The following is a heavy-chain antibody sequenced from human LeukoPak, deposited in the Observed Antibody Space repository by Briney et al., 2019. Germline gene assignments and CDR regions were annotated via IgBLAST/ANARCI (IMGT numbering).Heavy chain of an antibody. J-gene: IGHJ6*02. D-gene: IGHD3-22*01. CDR1: GFTVSSNY. Sequence: GGSLRLSCAASGFTVSSNYMSWVRQAPGKGLEWVSVIYSGGSTYYAGSVKGRFTISRDNSKNTLYLQMNSLRAEDTAVYYCARASYRDYYDSSGKIYYYYGMDVWGQGTTVTVSS. CDR3: ARASYRDYYDSSGKIYYYYGMDV. CDR2: IYSGGST. V-gene: IGHV3-66*01.